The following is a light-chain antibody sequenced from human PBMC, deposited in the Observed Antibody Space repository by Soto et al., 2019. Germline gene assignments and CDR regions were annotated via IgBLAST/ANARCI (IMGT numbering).Light chain of an antibody. CDR1: QGISSY. V-gene: IGKV1-9*01. J-gene: IGKJ5*01. CDR2: VAS. Sequence: DIPLTQSPSFLSASVGDRVTITCRASQGISSYLAWYQQKPGKAPKLLIYVASTLQSGVPSRFSGSGSGTEFTRTISSLQPEDFATYYCQQLNSYPRASFGQGTRLEIK. CDR3: QQLNSYPRAS.